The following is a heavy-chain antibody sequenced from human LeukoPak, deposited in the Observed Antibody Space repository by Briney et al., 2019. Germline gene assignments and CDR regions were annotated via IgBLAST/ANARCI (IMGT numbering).Heavy chain of an antibody. Sequence: PSETLSLTCTVPGGSVSSGSYYWSWIRQPPGKGLEWIGYIYYSGSTNYNPSLKSRVTISVDTSKNQFSLKLSSVTAADTAVYYCARVRYSGSYYSFDYWGQGTLVTVSS. CDR3: ARVRYSGSYYSFDY. J-gene: IGHJ4*02. CDR1: GGSVSSGSYY. D-gene: IGHD1-26*01. CDR2: IYYSGST. V-gene: IGHV4-61*01.